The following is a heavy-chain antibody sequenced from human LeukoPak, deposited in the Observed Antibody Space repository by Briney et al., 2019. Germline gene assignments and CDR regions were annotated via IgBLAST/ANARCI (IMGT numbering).Heavy chain of an antibody. V-gene: IGHV3-49*04. CDR2: IRSKAYGGTT. J-gene: IGHJ4*02. Sequence: PGGSLRLSCTASGFTFGDYAMSWVRQAPGKGLEWVGFIRSKAYGGTTEYAASVKGRFTISRDDSKSIAYLQMNSLKTEDTAVYYCTRDSDLIYDSSGYSYWGQGTLVTVSS. CDR3: TRDSDLIYDSSGYSY. CDR1: GFTFGDYA. D-gene: IGHD3-22*01.